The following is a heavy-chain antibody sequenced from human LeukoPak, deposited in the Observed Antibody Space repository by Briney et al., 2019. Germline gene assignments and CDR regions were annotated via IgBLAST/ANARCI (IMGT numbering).Heavy chain of an antibody. CDR2: IYPGDSDT. Sequence: GESLKISCKGSGYSSTSYWIGWVRQMPGKGLEWMGIIYPGDSDTRYSPSFQGQVTISADKSISTAYLQWSSLKASDTAMYYCARLPYDILTGYYIGVFDYWGQGTLVTVSS. CDR3: ARLPYDILTGYYIGVFDY. V-gene: IGHV5-51*01. J-gene: IGHJ4*02. CDR1: GYSSTSYW. D-gene: IGHD3-9*01.